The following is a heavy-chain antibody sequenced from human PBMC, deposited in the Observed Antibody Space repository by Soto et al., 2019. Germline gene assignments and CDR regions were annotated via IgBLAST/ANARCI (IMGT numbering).Heavy chain of an antibody. CDR3: ARAQQLGFHYYGMDV. D-gene: IGHD6-13*01. CDR1: GYTFTGYY. V-gene: IGHV1-2*04. J-gene: IGHJ6*02. Sequence: ASVKVSCKASGYTFTGYYMHWVRQAPGQGLEWMGWINPNSGGTNYAQKFQGWVTMTRDTSISTAYMELSRLRSDDTAVYYCARAQQLGFHYYGMDVWGQRTTVTVSS. CDR2: INPNSGGT.